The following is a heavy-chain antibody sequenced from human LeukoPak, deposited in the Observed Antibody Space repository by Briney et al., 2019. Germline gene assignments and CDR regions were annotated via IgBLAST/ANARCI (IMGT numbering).Heavy chain of an antibody. J-gene: IGHJ3*02. Sequence: SETLSLTCAVYGGSFSGYYWSWIRRPAGKGLEWIGRIYTSGSTNYNPSLKSRVTMSVDTSKNQFSLKLSSVTAADTAVYYCARERRGYSYGTDAFDIWGQGTMVTVSS. CDR1: GGSFSGYY. D-gene: IGHD5-18*01. V-gene: IGHV4-4*07. CDR3: ARERRGYSYGTDAFDI. CDR2: IYTSGST.